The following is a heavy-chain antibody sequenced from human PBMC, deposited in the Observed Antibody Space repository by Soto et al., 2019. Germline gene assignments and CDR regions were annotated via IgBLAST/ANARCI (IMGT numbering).Heavy chain of an antibody. V-gene: IGHV3-30*18. CDR1: GFTFSRSG. D-gene: IGHD1-26*01. CDR3: AKEAAATGGIGAFDI. Sequence: QVQLVESGGGVVQPGGSLRLSCAASGFTFSRSGMHWVRQAPGKGLEWVAVISYDGSIKYYADSVRGRFTISRDNSKNTLHLQMNSLRAEDTAVFYCAKEAAATGGIGAFDIWGQGTLVTVSS. CDR2: ISYDGSIK. J-gene: IGHJ3*02.